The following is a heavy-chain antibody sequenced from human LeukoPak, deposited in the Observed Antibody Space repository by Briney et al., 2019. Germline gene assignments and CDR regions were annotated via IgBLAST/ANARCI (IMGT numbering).Heavy chain of an antibody. D-gene: IGHD3-22*01. V-gene: IGHV4-59*08. CDR2: IYYSGST. Sequence: PSETLSLTCTVSGGSISSYYWSWIRQPPGKGLEWIGYIYYSGSTNYNPSLKSRVTISVDTSKNQFSLKLSSVTAADTAEYYCARMDRMIVVALDYWGQGTLVTVSS. CDR1: GGSISSYY. J-gene: IGHJ4*02. CDR3: ARMDRMIVVALDY.